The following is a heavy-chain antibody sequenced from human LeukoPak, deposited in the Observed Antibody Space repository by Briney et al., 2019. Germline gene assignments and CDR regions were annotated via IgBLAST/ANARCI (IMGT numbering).Heavy chain of an antibody. J-gene: IGHJ4*02. CDR2: IIPIFGTA. D-gene: IGHD6-13*01. CDR1: GGTFSSYA. V-gene: IGHV1-69*13. CDR3: AREAAAGVPFDY. Sequence: SVKVSCKASGGTFSSYAISWVRQAPGQGLEWMGGIIPIFGTANCAQKFQGRVTITADESTSTAYMELSSLRSEDTAVYYCAREAAAGVPFDYWGQGTLVTVSS.